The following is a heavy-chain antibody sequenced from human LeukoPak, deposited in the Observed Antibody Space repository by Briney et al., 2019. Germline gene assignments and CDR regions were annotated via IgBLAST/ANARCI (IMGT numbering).Heavy chain of an antibody. CDR3: ARLGYYYETTSTLGDI. CDR2: ISSSDNTI. CDR1: GFTFSSYE. D-gene: IGHD3-22*01. J-gene: IGHJ3*02. Sequence: TGGSLRLSCAASGFTFSSYEMNWVRQAPGRGLEWVSYISSSDNTIYYADSVKGRFTISRDNAKNSLFLQMNSLRTEDTAVYYCARLGYYYETTSTLGDIWGQGTTVTVSS. V-gene: IGHV3-48*03.